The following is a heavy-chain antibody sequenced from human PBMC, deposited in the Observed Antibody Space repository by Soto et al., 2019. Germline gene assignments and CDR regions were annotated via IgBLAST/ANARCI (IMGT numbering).Heavy chain of an antibody. D-gene: IGHD1-1*01. CDR3: AKQTSNDTRYGGIDY. Sequence: SQTLSLTCAISGDSVSSNTAAWNWIRQSPSRGLEWLGRTYFRSWWHYDYALSVKSRIIINPDTSKNHGSLQLTSVTPEDAAIIYCAKQTSNDTRYGGIDYWGQGSMFTVSS. CDR2: TYFRSWWHY. CDR1: GDSVSSNTAA. J-gene: IGHJ4*02. V-gene: IGHV6-1*01.